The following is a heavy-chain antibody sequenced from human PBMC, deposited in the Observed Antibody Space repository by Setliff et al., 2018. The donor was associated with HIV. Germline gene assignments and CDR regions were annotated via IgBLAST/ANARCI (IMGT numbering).Heavy chain of an antibody. CDR2: IYTSGST. CDR3: ARDRTGGTFDI. D-gene: IGHD3-16*01. Sequence: SETLSLTCTVSGGSISSGSYYWNWIRQPAGKGLEWIGRIYTSGSTNYNPSLKSRVTMSVDTSKNQFSLKLSSVTAADTAVFHCARDRTGGTFDIRGQGTMVTVSS. J-gene: IGHJ3*02. CDR1: GGSISSGSYY. V-gene: IGHV4-61*02.